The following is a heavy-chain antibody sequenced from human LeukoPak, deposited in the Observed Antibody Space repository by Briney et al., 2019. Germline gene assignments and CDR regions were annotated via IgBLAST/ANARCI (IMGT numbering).Heavy chain of an antibody. CDR2: IGNNGGGI. J-gene: IGHJ4*02. D-gene: IGHD7-27*01. CDR3: AIDPNWGTHS. Sequence: GGSLRLSCAASGFTFSTYTMYWVRHPPGKRLEWVSIIGNNGGGIHYADSVKGRFTISRDNFKSALYLQMNSLRVEDTAVYYCAIDPNWGTHSWGQGVLVTVSS. V-gene: IGHV3-23*01. CDR1: GFTFSTYT.